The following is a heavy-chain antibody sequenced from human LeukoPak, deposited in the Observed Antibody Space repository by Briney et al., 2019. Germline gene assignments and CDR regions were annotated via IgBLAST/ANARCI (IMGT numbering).Heavy chain of an antibody. Sequence: ASVTVSYKASGYTFTIYYMHWVRQAPGQGLEWMGIINPSGGSTSYAQKFQGRVTMTRDTSTSTVYMELSSLRSVGTAVFYCAVGLGGLVDYWGEGALVTVSS. V-gene: IGHV1-46*01. CDR1: GYTFTIYY. J-gene: IGHJ4*02. CDR2: INPSGGST. CDR3: AVGLGGLVDY. D-gene: IGHD3-16*01.